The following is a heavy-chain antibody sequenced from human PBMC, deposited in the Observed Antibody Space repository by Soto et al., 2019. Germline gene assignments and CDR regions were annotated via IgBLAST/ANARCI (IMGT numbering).Heavy chain of an antibody. V-gene: IGHV3-21*01. D-gene: IGHD5-12*01. CDR2: ISSSSSYI. CDR1: EVKCVSHS. J-gene: IGHJ6*02. CDR3: AIVMSGYDHSYYYYGMGI. Sequence: LSSAAVEVKCVSHSMSWIIQTPGKGLEWVSSISSSSSYIYYADSVKGRFTISRDNAKNSLYLQMNSLRAEDTAVYYCAIVMSGYDHSYYYYGMGICGEATSVTVSS.